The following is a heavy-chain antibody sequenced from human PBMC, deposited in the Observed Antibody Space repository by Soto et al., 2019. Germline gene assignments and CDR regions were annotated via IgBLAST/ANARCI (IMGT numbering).Heavy chain of an antibody. CDR1: GFIFSSYW. V-gene: IGHV3-74*01. D-gene: IGHD4-17*01. CDR3: ARVDYGAYYFDY. J-gene: IGHJ4*02. Sequence: EVQLVESGGGLVQPGGSLRLSCAAYGFIFSSYWMHWVRQAPRKGLVWVSRINSAGSTTSYADSVKGRLTISRDNAKNTLYLQMNSLRAEDTAVYYCARVDYGAYYFDYWGQGTLVTVSS. CDR2: INSAGSTT.